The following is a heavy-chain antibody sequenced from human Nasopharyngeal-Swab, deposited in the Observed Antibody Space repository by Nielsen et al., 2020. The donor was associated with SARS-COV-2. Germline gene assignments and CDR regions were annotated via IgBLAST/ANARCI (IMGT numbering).Heavy chain of an antibody. CDR1: GFTFSSYG. CDR3: ARDAHSYGFDY. V-gene: IGHV3-33*01. D-gene: IGHD5-18*01. J-gene: IGHJ4*02. CDR2: IWYDGSNK. Sequence: GGSLRLSCAASGFTFSSYGMHWVRQAPGKGLEWVAVIWYDGSNKYYADSVKGRFTISRDNSKNTLYLQMNSLRAEDTAVYYCARDAHSYGFDYWGQRTLVTVSS.